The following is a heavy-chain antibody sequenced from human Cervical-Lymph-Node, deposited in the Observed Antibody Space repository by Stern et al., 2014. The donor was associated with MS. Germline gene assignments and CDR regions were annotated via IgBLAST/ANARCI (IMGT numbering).Heavy chain of an antibody. CDR3: ARGIVSNRAAATQHNLFDP. V-gene: IGHV1-69*04. CDR1: GGTFSSSYA. J-gene: IGHJ5*02. D-gene: IGHD2-15*01. CDR2: IIPILGLA. Sequence: QVQLVQSGAEVKKPGSSMNVSCKTSGGTFSSSYAITWLRQAPGQGLEWMGRIIPILGLANYAHTVQGRVTITADTSTNTTYLELSSLRSEDTAVYYCARGIVSNRAAATQHNLFDPWGQGTLVTVSS.